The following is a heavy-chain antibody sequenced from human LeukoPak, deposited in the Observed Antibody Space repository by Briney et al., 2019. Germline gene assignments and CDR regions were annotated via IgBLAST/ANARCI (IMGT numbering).Heavy chain of an antibody. CDR3: ARDRPPRYCSGGSCYLNWFDP. D-gene: IGHD2-15*01. V-gene: IGHV1-69*04. J-gene: IGHJ5*02. CDR1: GGTFISYT. Sequence: VASVKVSCKASGGTFISYTISWVRQAPGQGLEWMGRIIPILGIANYAQKFQGRVTITADKSTSTAYMELSSLRSEDTAVYYCARDRPPRYCSGGSCYLNWFDPWGQGTLVTVSS. CDR2: IIPILGIA.